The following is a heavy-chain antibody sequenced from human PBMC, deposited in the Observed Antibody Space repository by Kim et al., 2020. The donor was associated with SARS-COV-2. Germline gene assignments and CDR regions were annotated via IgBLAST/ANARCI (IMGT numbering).Heavy chain of an antibody. D-gene: IGHD3-3*01. V-gene: IGHV3-30-3*01. J-gene: IGHJ6*02. CDR2: ISYDGSNK. CDR1: GFTFSSYA. CDR3: ARDTVRPYYDFWSGYLWTGKDQKSSGDYYYGMDV. Sequence: GGSLRLSCAASGFTFSSYAMHWVRQAPGKGLEWVAVISYDGSNKYYADSVKGRFTISRDNSKNTLYLQMNSLRAEDTAVYYCARDTVRPYYDFWSGYLWTGKDQKSSGDYYYGMDVWGQGTTVTVSS.